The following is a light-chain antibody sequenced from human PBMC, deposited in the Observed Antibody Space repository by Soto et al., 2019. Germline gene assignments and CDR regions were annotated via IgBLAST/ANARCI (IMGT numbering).Light chain of an antibody. CDR3: QQYDNLRIT. Sequence: DIQMTQSPSSLSASVGDRVTITCQASQDISNYLNWYHQKPGKAPKLLIYDASNLETGVPSRFSGSGSGTDFTFTISSLQPEDIATYYCQQYDNLRITFGQGTRLEIK. CDR2: DAS. V-gene: IGKV1-33*01. J-gene: IGKJ5*01. CDR1: QDISNY.